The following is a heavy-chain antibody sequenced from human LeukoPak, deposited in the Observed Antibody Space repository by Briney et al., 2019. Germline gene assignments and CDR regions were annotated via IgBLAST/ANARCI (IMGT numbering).Heavy chain of an antibody. J-gene: IGHJ4*02. CDR1: IDSTNGNY. CDR2: VHRSGST. D-gene: IGHD1-26*01. CDR3: SRESGAFCPFDY. V-gene: IGHV4-4*02. Sequence: SETLSLTCAVSIDSTNGNYWSWVRQSPGKGLECIGEVHRSGSTNYKPSLKRRVTISIDRSKDQISLDLTSVTAAGTAIYYCSRESGAFCPFDYWGQGTLVIVPS.